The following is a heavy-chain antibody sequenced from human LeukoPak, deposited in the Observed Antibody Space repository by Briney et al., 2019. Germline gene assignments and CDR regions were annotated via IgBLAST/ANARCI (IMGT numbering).Heavy chain of an antibody. J-gene: IGHJ4*02. CDR2: ISSSSSYI. D-gene: IGHD3-9*01. CDR1: GFTFSSYT. CDR3: ARATTYDILTGYFDY. V-gene: IGHV3-21*01. Sequence: GGSLRLSCAASGFTFSSYTMNWVRQAPGKGLEWVSSISSSSSYIYYAESVKGRFTVSRDNAKNSLYLQMNSLRAEDTAVYYCARATTYDILTGYFDYWGQGTLATVSS.